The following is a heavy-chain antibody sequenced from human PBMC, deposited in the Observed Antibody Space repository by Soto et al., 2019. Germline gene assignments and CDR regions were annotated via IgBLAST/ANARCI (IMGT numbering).Heavy chain of an antibody. Sequence: GGSLRLSCAASGFTFNSYAMSWVRQAPGKGLEWVSGISGSGGSTYYADSVKGRFTISRDNSKNTLYVQMNGLRAEDTAVYYCAKDWNIAAAGSRSFDYWGQGTLVTVSS. D-gene: IGHD6-13*01. CDR3: AKDWNIAAAGSRSFDY. V-gene: IGHV3-23*01. J-gene: IGHJ4*02. CDR1: GFTFNSYA. CDR2: ISGSGGST.